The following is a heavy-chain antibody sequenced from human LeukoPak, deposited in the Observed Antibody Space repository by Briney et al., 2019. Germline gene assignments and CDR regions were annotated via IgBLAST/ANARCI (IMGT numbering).Heavy chain of an antibody. V-gene: IGHV4-31*03. CDR2: IYYSGST. CDR3: ASLNYYDSSGFEYGGN. CDR1: GGSISSGGYY. J-gene: IGHJ4*02. Sequence: SETLSLTCTVSGGSISSGGYYWSWIRQHPGKGLEWIGYIYYSGSTYYNPSLKSRVTISVDTSKNQFSLKLSSVTAADTAVYYCASLNYYDSSGFEYGGNWGQGTLVTASS. D-gene: IGHD3-22*01.